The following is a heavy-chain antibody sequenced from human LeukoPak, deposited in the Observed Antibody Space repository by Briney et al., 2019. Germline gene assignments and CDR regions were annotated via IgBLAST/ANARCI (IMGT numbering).Heavy chain of an antibody. Sequence: GASVKVSCKASGYTFTGYYMHWVRQAPGQGLEWMGWINPNSGGTNYAQKFQGRVTMTRDTSISTAYMELSRLRSDDTAVYYCAREGYDYVWGSSLNWFDPWGQGTLVTVSS. D-gene: IGHD3-16*01. J-gene: IGHJ5*02. V-gene: IGHV1-2*02. CDR2: INPNSGGT. CDR3: AREGYDYVWGSSLNWFDP. CDR1: GYTFTGYY.